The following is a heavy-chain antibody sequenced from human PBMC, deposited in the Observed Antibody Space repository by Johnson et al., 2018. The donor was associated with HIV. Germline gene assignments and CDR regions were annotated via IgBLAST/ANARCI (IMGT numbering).Heavy chain of an antibody. V-gene: IGHV3-11*01. CDR2: ISSSGSTL. J-gene: IGHJ3*02. CDR3: ARGTIIMFRGVIGFDI. D-gene: IGHD3-10*01. CDR1: GFTFSDYY. Sequence: QVQLVESGGGLVQPGGSLRLPCAASGFTFSDYYMSCIRQAPGKGLEWVSYISSSGSTLYYADPGKGRFTIARDNAKNSLYLQMTSLRAEDTAMYYCARGTIIMFRGVIGFDIWGQGTMVTVSS.